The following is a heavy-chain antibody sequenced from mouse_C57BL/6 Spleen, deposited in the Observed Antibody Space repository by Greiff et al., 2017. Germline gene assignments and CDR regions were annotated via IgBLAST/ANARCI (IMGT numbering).Heavy chain of an antibody. J-gene: IGHJ2*01. V-gene: IGHV1-59*01. CDR3: ARVDYGILDY. D-gene: IGHD2-1*01. Sequence: QVQLQQPGAELVRPGTSVKLSCKASGYTFTSYWMHWVKQRPGQGLEWIGGIDPSDSYTNYNQKFKGKATLTVDTSSSTAYMQLSSLTSEDSAVYYCARVDYGILDYWGQGTTLTVSS. CDR2: IDPSDSYT. CDR1: GYTFTSYW.